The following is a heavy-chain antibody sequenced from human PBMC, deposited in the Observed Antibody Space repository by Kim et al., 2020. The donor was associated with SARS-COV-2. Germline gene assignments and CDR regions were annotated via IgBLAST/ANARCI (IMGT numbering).Heavy chain of an antibody. CDR3: VRVRDDCRTWNVFADV. CDR2: ISDTGGTR. V-gene: IGHV3-11*01. D-gene: IGHD1-1*01. Sequence: GGSLRLSCTASGFSFSDYYMGWIRQAPGKGLEWVSYISDTGGTRHHADPGKGRFTISRDDAKKSLFLQMNGLRAEDTAVYYCVRVRDDCRTWNVFADVWGQGTAVTAS. CDR1: GFSFSDYY. J-gene: IGHJ6*02.